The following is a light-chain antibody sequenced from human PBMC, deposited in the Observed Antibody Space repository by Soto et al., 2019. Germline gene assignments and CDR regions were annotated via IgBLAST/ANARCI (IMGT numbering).Light chain of an antibody. CDR1: QSISSW. CDR2: KAS. CDR3: QQYNSPPWT. Sequence: DIQITQSPSTLSASVGDRVTITCRASQSISSWLAWYQKKPGKAPKLLIYKASSLESGVPSRFSGSGSGTELTLTISSLQPDDFAPYYCQQYNSPPWTFGQGTKVDIK. V-gene: IGKV1-5*03. J-gene: IGKJ1*01.